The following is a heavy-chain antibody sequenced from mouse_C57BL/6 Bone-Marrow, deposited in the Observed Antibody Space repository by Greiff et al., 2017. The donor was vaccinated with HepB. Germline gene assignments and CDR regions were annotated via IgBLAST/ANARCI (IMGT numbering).Heavy chain of an antibody. J-gene: IGHJ2*01. D-gene: IGHD1-1*01. CDR3: ARGRFITTVVAPYFDY. CDR1: GYTFTSYG. CDR2: IYIGNGYT. Sequence: EVQLVESGAELVRPGSSVKMSCKTSGYTFTSYGINWVKQRPGQGLEWIGYIYIGNGYTEYNEKFKGKATLTSDTSSSTAYMQLSSLTSEDSAIYFCARGRFITTVVAPYFDYWGQGTTLTVSS. V-gene: IGHV1-58*01.